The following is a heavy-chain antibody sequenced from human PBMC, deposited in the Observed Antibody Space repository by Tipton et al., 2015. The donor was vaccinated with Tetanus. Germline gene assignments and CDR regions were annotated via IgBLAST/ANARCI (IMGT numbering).Heavy chain of an antibody. D-gene: IGHD3-22*01. CDR3: ARVRRDFAYDSRGFYSPLYYFDN. V-gene: IGHV4-30-4*01. Sequence: TLSLTCTVSGGSISSDAHYWSWIRQASGKGLEWLGYISHRGTTNYNPSLMSRVTLSLDTARGQFSLKLTSVTAADAAVYFCARVRRDFAYDSRGFYSPLYYFDNWGQGVRVTVSS. CDR1: GGSISSDAHY. CDR2: ISHRGTT. J-gene: IGHJ4*02.